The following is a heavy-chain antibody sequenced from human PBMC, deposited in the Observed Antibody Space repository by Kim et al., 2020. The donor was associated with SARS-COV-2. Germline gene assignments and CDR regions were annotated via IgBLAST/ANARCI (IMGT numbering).Heavy chain of an antibody. CDR2: IIPILGIA. CDR3: ANTEAVAGQIDSDY. Sequence: SVKVSCKASGGTFSSYAISWVRQAPGQGLEWMGRIIPILGIANYAQKFQGRVTITADKSTSTAYMELSSLRSEDTAVYYCANTEAVAGQIDSDYWGQGTLVTVSS. D-gene: IGHD6-19*01. CDR1: GGTFSSYA. V-gene: IGHV1-69*04. J-gene: IGHJ4*02.